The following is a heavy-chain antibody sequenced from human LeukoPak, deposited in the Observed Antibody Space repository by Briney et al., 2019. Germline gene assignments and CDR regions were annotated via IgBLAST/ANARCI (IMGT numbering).Heavy chain of an antibody. CDR1: GGTFSSYA. Sequence: SVKVSCKASGGTFSSYAISWVRQAPGQGLEWMGRIIPILGIANYAQKFQGRVTITADKSTSTAYMELSSLRSEDTAVYYCASDQENGQQLALYYYYGMDVWGQGTTVTVSS. CDR2: IIPILGIA. CDR3: ASDQENGQQLALYYYYGMDV. D-gene: IGHD6-13*01. V-gene: IGHV1-69*04. J-gene: IGHJ6*02.